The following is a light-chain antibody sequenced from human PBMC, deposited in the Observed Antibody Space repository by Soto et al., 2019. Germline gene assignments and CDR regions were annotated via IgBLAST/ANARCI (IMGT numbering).Light chain of an antibody. V-gene: IGLV2-14*01. CDR3: SSYTRAKTYV. CDR2: EVT. CDR1: SSDIGGYNM. J-gene: IGLJ1*01. Sequence: QSVLTQPASVSGSPGQSITISCTGTSSDIGGYNMVSWYQQHPRKAPKLMIYEVTNRPPGISDRFSASKSGNTASLTISGLQAEDEGDYYCSSYTRAKTYVFGTGTKVTVL.